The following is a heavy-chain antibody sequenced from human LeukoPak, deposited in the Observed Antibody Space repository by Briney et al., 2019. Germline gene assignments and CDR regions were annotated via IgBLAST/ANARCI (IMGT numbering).Heavy chain of an antibody. CDR2: ISGSGGST. CDR3: AKDRDAASIVAAYFDI. Sequence: GGSLRLSCAASGFTFSSYAMSWVRQAPGKGLEWVSAISGSGGSTYYADSVKGRFTISRDNSKNTLYLQMNSLRAEDTAVYYCAKDRDAASIVAAYFDIWGQGTMVTVSS. J-gene: IGHJ3*02. V-gene: IGHV3-23*01. D-gene: IGHD6-13*01. CDR1: GFTFSSYA.